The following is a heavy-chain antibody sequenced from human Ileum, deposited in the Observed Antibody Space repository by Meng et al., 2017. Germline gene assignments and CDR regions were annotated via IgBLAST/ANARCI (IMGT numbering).Heavy chain of an antibody. J-gene: IGHJ4*02. CDR2: ISHSGSA. V-gene: IGHV4-4*02. Sequence: QGQLAESGHGLVRPSGPPSSTCAVSSGSISSNTYWSWVRQPPGKGLEWIGQISHSGSAYYNPSLKSRVTMSVDKSKSQFSLMLTSVTAADTAIYYCARHGGYSQDFWGQGTLVTVSS. CDR1: SGSISSNTY. D-gene: IGHD4-23*01. CDR3: ARHGGYSQDF.